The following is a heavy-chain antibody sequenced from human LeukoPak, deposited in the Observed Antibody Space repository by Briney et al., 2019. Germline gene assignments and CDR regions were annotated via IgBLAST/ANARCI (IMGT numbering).Heavy chain of an antibody. Sequence: GGSLRLSCAASGFTFSSYVMTWVRQAPGKGLEWVSVISGSGGSTYYADSVKGRFTISRDNSKNTLYLQMNSLRAEDTVVYYCGKITAAAGTDYWGQGTLVTVSS. CDR3: GKITAAAGTDY. D-gene: IGHD6-13*01. CDR1: GFTFSSYV. V-gene: IGHV3-23*01. J-gene: IGHJ4*02. CDR2: ISGSGGST.